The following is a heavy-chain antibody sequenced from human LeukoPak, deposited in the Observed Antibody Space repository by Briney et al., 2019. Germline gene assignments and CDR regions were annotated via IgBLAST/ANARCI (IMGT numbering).Heavy chain of an antibody. CDR2: IIPIFGTA. CDR1: GGTFSSYA. V-gene: IGHV1-69*01. Sequence: SVKVSCKASGGTFSSYAISWVRQAPGQGLEWMGGIIPIFGTANYAQEFQGRVTITADESTSTAYMELSSLRSEDTAVYYCARGGIPIQLWPHYLDYWGQGTLVTVSS. D-gene: IGHD5-18*01. J-gene: IGHJ4*02. CDR3: ARGGIPIQLWPHYLDY.